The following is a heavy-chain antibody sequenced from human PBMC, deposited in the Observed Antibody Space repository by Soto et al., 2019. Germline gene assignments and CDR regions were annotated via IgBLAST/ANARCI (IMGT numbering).Heavy chain of an antibody. CDR3: ARGNGGSSGYFPCDY. D-gene: IGHD3-22*01. CDR1: RYTFTSYY. Sequence: QVQLVQSGAEVKKPGASVKVSCKASRYTFTSYYMHWVRQAPGQGLEWMGMIYPSGGSTTYAQKFQGRVNMTRDTSTSTVYMELSSLRSEDTAVYYCARGNGGSSGYFPCDYWGQGTLVTVSS. V-gene: IGHV1-46*01. J-gene: IGHJ4*02. CDR2: IYPSGGST.